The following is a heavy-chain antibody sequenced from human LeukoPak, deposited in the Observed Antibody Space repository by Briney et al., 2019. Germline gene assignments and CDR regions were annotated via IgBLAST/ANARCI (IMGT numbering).Heavy chain of an antibody. V-gene: IGHV3-23*01. CDR1: GFKFDIYT. J-gene: IGHJ4*02. D-gene: IGHD5-12*01. Sequence: GGSLRLSCVASGFKFDIYTMSWVRQAPGKGLEWGSGISGSGGSTYYADSVKGRFTISRDNSKNTLYLQMNSLRAEDTAVYYCAKETGYSGYDYGDYWGQGTLVTVSS. CDR3: AKETGYSGYDYGDY. CDR2: ISGSGGST.